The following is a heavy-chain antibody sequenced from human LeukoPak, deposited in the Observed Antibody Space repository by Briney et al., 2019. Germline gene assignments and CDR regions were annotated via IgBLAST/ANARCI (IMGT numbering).Heavy chain of an antibody. CDR1: GGSISSYY. Sequence: SETLSLTCTVSGGSISSYYWSWIRQHPGKGLEWIGYIYNSGSTNYNPSLKSRVTISVDTSKNQFSLKLSSVTAADTAVYYCARAGDGSSSWFSPIDPWGQGTLVTVSS. CDR2: IYNSGST. CDR3: ARAGDGSSSWFSPIDP. D-gene: IGHD6-13*01. V-gene: IGHV4-59*01. J-gene: IGHJ5*02.